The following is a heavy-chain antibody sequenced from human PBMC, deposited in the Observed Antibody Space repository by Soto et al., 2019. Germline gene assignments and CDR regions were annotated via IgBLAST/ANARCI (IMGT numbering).Heavy chain of an antibody. CDR1: GGSFRGYY. J-gene: IGHJ5*02. Sequence: SETLSLTCAVYGGSFRGYYWSWIRQPPGKGLEWIGEINHSGSTNYNPSLKSRVTISVDTSKNQFSLKLSSVTAADTAVYYCARALFDPWGQGTLVTVSS. CDR2: INHSGST. CDR3: ARALFDP. V-gene: IGHV4-34*01.